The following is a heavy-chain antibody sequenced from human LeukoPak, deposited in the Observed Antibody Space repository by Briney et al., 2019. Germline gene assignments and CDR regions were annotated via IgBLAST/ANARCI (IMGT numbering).Heavy chain of an antibody. J-gene: IGHJ4*02. CDR1: GFTFSTYA. V-gene: IGHV3-23*01. D-gene: IGHD3-3*01. Sequence: GGSLRLSCAASGFTFSTYAMSWVRQAPGKGLEWVSAIGGSGGSTYYADSVKGRFTISRDNSKNTLYLQMNSLRSEDTAVYYCASWSRSAGYFDYWGQGTLVTVSS. CDR2: IGGSGGST. CDR3: ASWSRSAGYFDY.